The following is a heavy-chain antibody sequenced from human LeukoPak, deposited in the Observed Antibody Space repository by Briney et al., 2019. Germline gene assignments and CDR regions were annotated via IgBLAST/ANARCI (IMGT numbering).Heavy chain of an antibody. J-gene: IGHJ6*03. CDR2: IYPGDSNS. V-gene: IGHV5-51*01. CDR1: GYTFTDYR. Sequence: GESLKISFQVSGYTFTDYRMAWVRQMPGKGLEWMGAIYPGDSNSEYSPSFQGQVTISADTSITTAYLQWSTLKASDTATYYCARLNRVRSGRYYYYYYMDVWGKGTTVTVSS. D-gene: IGHD3-16*01. CDR3: ARLNRVRSGRYYYYYYMDV.